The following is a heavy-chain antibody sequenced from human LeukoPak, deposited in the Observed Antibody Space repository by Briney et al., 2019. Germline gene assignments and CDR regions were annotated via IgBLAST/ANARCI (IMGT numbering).Heavy chain of an antibody. CDR1: GGSISSSSYY. V-gene: IGHV4-39*07. Sequence: SETLSLTCSVSGGSISSSSYYWGWIRQPPGKGLEWIGEINHSGSTNYNPSLKSRVTISVDTSKNQFSLKLSSVTAADTAVYYCASRFTGPYYYYMDVWGKGTTVTVSS. CDR2: INHSGST. J-gene: IGHJ6*03. D-gene: IGHD3-10*01. CDR3: ASRFTGPYYYYMDV.